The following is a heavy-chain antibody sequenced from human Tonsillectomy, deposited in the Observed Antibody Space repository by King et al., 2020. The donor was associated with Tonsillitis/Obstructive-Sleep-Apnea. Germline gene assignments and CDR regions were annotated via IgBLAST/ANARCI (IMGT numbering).Heavy chain of an antibody. CDR1: GFTISSYA. J-gene: IGHJ6*03. CDR2: ISYDESNK. V-gene: IGHV3-30*04. Sequence: QLVQSGGGVVQPGRSLRLSCAASGFTISSYAMHWVRQAPGKGLEWVAVISYDESNKYYADSVKGRFTISRDNSKNTLYLQMNNLRSDDTAVYYCARPPVYCSGGSCYMNYYYSMDVWGTGTTVTVAS. D-gene: IGHD2-15*01. CDR3: ARPPVYCSGGSCYMNYYYSMDV.